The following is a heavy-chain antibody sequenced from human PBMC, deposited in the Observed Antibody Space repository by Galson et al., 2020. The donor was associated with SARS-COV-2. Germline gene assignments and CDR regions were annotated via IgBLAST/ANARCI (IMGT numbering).Heavy chain of an antibody. Sequence: GGSLRLSCAASGFTFSSYAMSWVRQAPGKGLEWVSAISGSGGSTYYADSVKGRFTIFRDNSKNTLYLQMNSLRAEDTAVYYCAKDRDIVVVVLEYWGQGTLVTVSS. D-gene: IGHD2-15*01. V-gene: IGHV3-23*01. CDR3: AKDRDIVVVVLEY. J-gene: IGHJ4*02. CDR2: ISGSGGST. CDR1: GFTFSSYA.